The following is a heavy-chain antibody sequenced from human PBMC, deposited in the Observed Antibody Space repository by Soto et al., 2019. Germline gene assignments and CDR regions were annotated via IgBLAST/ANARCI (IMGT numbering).Heavy chain of an antibody. CDR2: IKEDGGEK. Sequence: EVRVVESGGGLVQPGGSLRLSCAASGFTFINSWMTWVRQAPGKGLEWVANIKEDGGEKYYVDSVKGRFTISRDNAKDSLYLPMNSLRAEDTAVYYCAKDRTVAARNFDYWGQGTLVTVSS. CDR3: AKDRTVAARNFDY. J-gene: IGHJ4*02. V-gene: IGHV3-7*03. D-gene: IGHD6-6*01. CDR1: GFTFINSW.